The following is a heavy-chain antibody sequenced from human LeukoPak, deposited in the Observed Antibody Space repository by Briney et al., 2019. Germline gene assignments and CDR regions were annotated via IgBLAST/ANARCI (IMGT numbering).Heavy chain of an antibody. V-gene: IGHV4-39*07. CDR2: IYYSGST. J-gene: IGHJ4*02. D-gene: IGHD2-2*01. CDR1: GGSISSSSYY. CDR3: ARDGVDCSSTSCYRTIDY. Sequence: PSETLSLTCTVSGGSISSSSYYWGSIRQPPGKGLEWIGSIYYSGSTYYNPSLKSRVTISVDTSKNQFSLKLSSVTAADTAVYYCARDGVDCSSTSCYRTIDYWGQGTLVTVSS.